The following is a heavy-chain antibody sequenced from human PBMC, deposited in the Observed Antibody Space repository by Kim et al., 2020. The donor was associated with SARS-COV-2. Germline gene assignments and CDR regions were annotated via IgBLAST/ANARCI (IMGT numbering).Heavy chain of an antibody. V-gene: IGHV1-69*13. D-gene: IGHD3-3*01. CDR2: IIPIFGTA. J-gene: IGHJ5*02. CDR1: GGTFSSYA. Sequence: SVKVSCKASGGTFSSYAISWVRQAPGQGLEWMGGIIPIFGTANYAQKFQGRVTITADESTSTAYMELSSLRSEDTAVYYCARGEAIFGVVIIYNWFDPWGQGTLVTVSS. CDR3: ARGEAIFGVVIIYNWFDP.